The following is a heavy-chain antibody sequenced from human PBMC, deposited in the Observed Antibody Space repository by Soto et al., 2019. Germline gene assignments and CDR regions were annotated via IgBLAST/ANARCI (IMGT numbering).Heavy chain of an antibody. CDR3: REDIGLYGLAV. J-gene: IGHJ6*02. V-gene: IGHV3-15*01. CDR1: GLSFTTAW. CDR2: IKSETDGGTT. Sequence: EVQLVESGGGLVKAGESLRLSCAASGLSFTTAWMSWVRQAPGKGLEWVGRIKSETDGGTTDYAAPVKGRFTIPRDDSRNTLYRQMNSLKSEDTAQRYGREDIGLYGLAVWGHGTTVAVSS. D-gene: IGHD3-16*02.